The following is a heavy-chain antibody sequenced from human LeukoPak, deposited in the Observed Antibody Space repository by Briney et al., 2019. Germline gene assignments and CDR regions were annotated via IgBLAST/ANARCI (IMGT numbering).Heavy chain of an antibody. CDR2: IIPIFGTA. V-gene: IGHV1-69*13. J-gene: IGHJ4*02. CDR3: ARYGKDWNDEGDY. Sequence: SVKVSCKASGGTFSSYAISWVRQAPGQGLEWMGGIIPIFGTANYAQKFQGRDTITADESTSTAYMELSSLRSEDTAVYYCARYGKDWNDEGDYWGQGTLVTVSS. D-gene: IGHD1-1*01. CDR1: GGTFSSYA.